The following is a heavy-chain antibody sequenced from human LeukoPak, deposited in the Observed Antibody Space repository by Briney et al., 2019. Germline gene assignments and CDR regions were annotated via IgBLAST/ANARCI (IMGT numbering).Heavy chain of an antibody. V-gene: IGHV4-38-2*01. CDR3: ARREQWLAVAYY. CDR1: GYSISSGYY. CDR2: IYHSGST. Sequence: PSEALSLTCAVSGYSISSGYYWGWIRQPPGKGLEWIGSIYHSGSTYYNPSLKSRVTISVDTSKNQFSLKLSSVTAADTAVYYCARREQWLAVAYYWGQGTLVTVSS. J-gene: IGHJ4*02. D-gene: IGHD6-19*01.